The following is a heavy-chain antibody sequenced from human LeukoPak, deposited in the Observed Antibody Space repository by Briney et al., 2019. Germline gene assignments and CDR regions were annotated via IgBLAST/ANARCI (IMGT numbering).Heavy chain of an antibody. D-gene: IGHD3-10*01. Sequence: SETLSLTCTVSGDSITNYYWSWLRQPPGKGLEWIGYIYYSGSTNYNSSLKSRVTISVDTSTNQFSLKLNSVIAADMAVYYFSGGPRGSRVSVYGFEVDYWGQGTLVTVSS. V-gene: IGHV4-59*01. CDR3: SGGPRGSRVSVYGFEVDY. CDR1: GDSITNYY. CDR2: IYYSGST. J-gene: IGHJ4*02.